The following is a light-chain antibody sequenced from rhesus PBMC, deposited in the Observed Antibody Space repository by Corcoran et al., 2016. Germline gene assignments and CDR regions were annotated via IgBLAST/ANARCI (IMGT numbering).Light chain of an antibody. J-gene: IGKJ4*01. CDR3: QQYNSYPLT. V-gene: IGKV1-44*03. CDR2: DAS. CDR1: QNIYSN. Sequence: DIKMTQSPSALSASVGDRVTISCRDSQNIYSNFAWYQQKPGKAPKLLIYDASTLQSGVPSRFRGSGSGTEFTLTISSRQPEDFATYYCQQYNSYPLTFGGGTKVELK.